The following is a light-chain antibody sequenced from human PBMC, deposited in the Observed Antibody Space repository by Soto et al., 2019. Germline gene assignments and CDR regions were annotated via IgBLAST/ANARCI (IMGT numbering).Light chain of an antibody. V-gene: IGKV1-39*01. Sequence: DIQMTQSPSSLSASVGDGVTITCRASQGIGTYLNWYQQRPGKAPKLLIYAAYNLQSGVPSRFSGSGSGTDFTLTINGLQDEDFATYSCQQSYDTPRTFGPGTKVDIK. CDR1: QGIGTY. CDR3: QQSYDTPRT. CDR2: AAY. J-gene: IGKJ1*01.